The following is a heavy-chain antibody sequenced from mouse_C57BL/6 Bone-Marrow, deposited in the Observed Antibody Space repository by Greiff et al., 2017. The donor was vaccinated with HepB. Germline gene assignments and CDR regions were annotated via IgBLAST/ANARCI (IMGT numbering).Heavy chain of an antibody. CDR1: GYSFTGYY. V-gene: IGHV1-42*01. D-gene: IGHD4-1*01. Sequence: SGPELVKPGASVKISCKASGYSFTGYYMNWVKQSPEKSLEWIGEINPSTGGTTYNQKFKAKATLTVDKSSSTAYMQLKSLTSEDSAVYYCARPPVGRYYFDYWGQGTTLTVSS. CDR2: INPSTGGT. J-gene: IGHJ2*01. CDR3: ARPPVGRYYFDY.